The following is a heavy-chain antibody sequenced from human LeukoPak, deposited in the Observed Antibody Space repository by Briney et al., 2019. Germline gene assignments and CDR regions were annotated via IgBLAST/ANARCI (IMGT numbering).Heavy chain of an antibody. CDR3: ARATGDRDDAFDI. V-gene: IGHV4-4*02. CDR2: IYYSGST. D-gene: IGHD4-17*01. CDR1: GGSISSSNW. Sequence: PSGTLSLTCAVSGGSISSSNWWSWVRQPPGKGLEWIGYIYYSGSTNYNPSLKSRVTISVDTSKNQFSLKLSSVTAADTAVYYCARATGDRDDAFDIWGQGTMVTVSS. J-gene: IGHJ3*02.